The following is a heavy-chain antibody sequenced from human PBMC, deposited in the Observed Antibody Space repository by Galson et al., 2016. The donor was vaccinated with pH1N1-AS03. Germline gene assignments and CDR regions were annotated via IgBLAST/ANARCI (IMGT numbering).Heavy chain of an antibody. CDR3: ARDLGWYRGDL. CDR1: GFTITKYW. V-gene: IGHV3-7*01. Sequence: SLRLSCAASGFTITKYWMSWVRQAPGKGLEGVANIQYDGRGKKYVDSVKGRFTISRDNARNSLYLQMNSLRVDDTAVYYCARDLGWYRGDLWGQGTLVTVAS. D-gene: IGHD6-19*01. J-gene: IGHJ5*02. CDR2: IQYDGRGK.